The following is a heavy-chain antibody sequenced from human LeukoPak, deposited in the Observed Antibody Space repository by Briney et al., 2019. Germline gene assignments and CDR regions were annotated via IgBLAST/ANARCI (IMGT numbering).Heavy chain of an antibody. CDR3: ARGEIVVVPAATNWAYYFDY. CDR2: IYYSGST. J-gene: IGHJ4*02. CDR1: GGSISSGGYY. V-gene: IGHV4-31*03. Sequence: PSDTLSLTCTFSGGSISSGGYYWSWIRQHPGKGLEWIGYIYYSGSTYYNPSLKSRVTISVATSKNQFSLKLSSVTAADTAVYYCARGEIVVVPAATNWAYYFDYWGQGTLVTVSS. D-gene: IGHD2-2*01.